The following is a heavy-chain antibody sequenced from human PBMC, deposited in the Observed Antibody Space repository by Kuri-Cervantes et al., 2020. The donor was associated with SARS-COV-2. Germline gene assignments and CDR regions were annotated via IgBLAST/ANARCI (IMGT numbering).Heavy chain of an antibody. CDR2: IYYSGST. CDR3: ARGDYPDY. V-gene: IGHV4-39*01. Sequence: SETLSLTCTVSGGSISSSSYYWGWIRQPPGKGLEWIGSIYYSGSTYYNPSLKSRVTISVDTSKNQFSLKLSSVTAADMAVYYCARGDYPDYWGQGTLVTVSS. J-gene: IGHJ4*02. CDR1: GGSISSSSYY. D-gene: IGHD3-10*01.